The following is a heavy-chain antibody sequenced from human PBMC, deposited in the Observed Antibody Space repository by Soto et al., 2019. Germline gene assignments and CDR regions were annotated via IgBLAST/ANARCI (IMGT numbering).Heavy chain of an antibody. CDR2: IYHSGST. J-gene: IGHJ1*01. V-gene: IGHV4-4*02. Sequence: QVQLQESGPGLVKPSGTLSLTCAVSGDSISSSNWWSWVHQPPGKGLEWIGDIYHSGSTNYNPSLKSRVTLLVDKSMNNFSLMLTSVTAADTAVYYCARLDTSWFLWVHGTLVTVSS. CDR1: GDSISSSNW. D-gene: IGHD2-2*01. CDR3: ARLDTSWFL.